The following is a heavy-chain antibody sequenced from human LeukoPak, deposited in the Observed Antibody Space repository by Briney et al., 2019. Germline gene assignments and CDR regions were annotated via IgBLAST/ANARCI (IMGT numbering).Heavy chain of an antibody. D-gene: IGHD6-19*01. CDR3: VGSGWGGAFDI. J-gene: IGHJ3*02. CDR1: AYSINSGYY. V-gene: IGHV4-38-2*02. Sequence: PSETLSLTCTVSAYSINSGYYWGWIRQPPGKGLEWIGSIYHSGSTYYNPSLKSRVTISVDTSKNQFSLKLSSVTAADTAVYYCVGSGWGGAFDIWGQGTMVTVSS. CDR2: IYHSGST.